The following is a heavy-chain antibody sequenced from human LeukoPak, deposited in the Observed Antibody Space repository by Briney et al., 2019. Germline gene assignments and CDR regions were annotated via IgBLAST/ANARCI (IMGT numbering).Heavy chain of an antibody. Sequence: KAWDTVSLMRAVYGGFFSGYYWRWIRQPPGKGLEWNGEITHSGSTNYNPSLKSRVTISVDTSKNQFSLKLSSVTAADTAVYYCARSRPYSGSYFDYWGQGTLVTVSS. CDR1: GGFFSGYY. V-gene: IGHV4-34*01. D-gene: IGHD1-26*01. J-gene: IGHJ4*02. CDR2: ITHSGST. CDR3: ARSRPYSGSYFDY.